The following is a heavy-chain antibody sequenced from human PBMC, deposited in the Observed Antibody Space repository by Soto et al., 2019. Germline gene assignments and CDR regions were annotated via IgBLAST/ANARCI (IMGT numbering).Heavy chain of an antibody. CDR3: ARPSWGVTNAIDY. V-gene: IGHV3-33*01. J-gene: IGHJ4*02. CDR2: IWDDGSNK. Sequence: GGSLRLSCAASGFTFSSYGMHWVRQAPGKGLEWVAVIWDDGSNKYYADSVKGRFTISRDKSKNTLYLQMNSLRAEDTAVYYCARPSWGVTNAIDYWGQGTLVTVSS. CDR1: GFTFSSYG. D-gene: IGHD4-17*01.